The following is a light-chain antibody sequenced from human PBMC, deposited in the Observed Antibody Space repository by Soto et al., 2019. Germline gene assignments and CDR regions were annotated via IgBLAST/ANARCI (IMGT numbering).Light chain of an antibody. CDR1: SSDVGSYNL. Sequence: QSALTQPASVSGSPGQSITISCTGTSSDVGSYNLVSWYQQHPGKAPKLMIYEGSKRPSGVSNRFSGSKSGNTASLTISGLQAEDEADHYCCSYAGSSGHVVFGGGTKLTVL. V-gene: IGLV2-23*01. CDR2: EGS. J-gene: IGLJ2*01. CDR3: CSYAGSSGHVV.